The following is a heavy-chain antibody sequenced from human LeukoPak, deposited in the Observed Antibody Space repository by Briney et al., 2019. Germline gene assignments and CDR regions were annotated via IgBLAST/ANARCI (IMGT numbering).Heavy chain of an antibody. D-gene: IGHD2-21*01. V-gene: IGHV1-2*02. CDR2: INPNSGGT. J-gene: IGHJ4*02. Sequence: ASVKVSCKASVYAFTSYYMHWVRQPPGQGLEGMGGINPNSGGTNYAQKFRGRVTKHSHTSISSAYMGLSRLKSDDTAVYYCAREVSTLWGYGGQGTLVTVSS. CDR1: VYAFTSYY. CDR3: AREVSTLWGY.